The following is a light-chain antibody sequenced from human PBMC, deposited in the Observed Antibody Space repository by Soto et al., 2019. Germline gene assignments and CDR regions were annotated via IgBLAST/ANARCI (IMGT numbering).Light chain of an antibody. CDR3: QQYGRSPFT. CDR1: QSVSSSY. V-gene: IGKV3-20*01. CDR2: GAS. Sequence: EIVLTQSPGTLSLSPGERATLSCRARQSVSSSYLAWYQQKPGQAPRILIYGASSRATGIPGRFSGSGSGTDFTLTISRLEPEDFAVYYCQQYGRSPFTFGPGTKVDLK. J-gene: IGKJ3*01.